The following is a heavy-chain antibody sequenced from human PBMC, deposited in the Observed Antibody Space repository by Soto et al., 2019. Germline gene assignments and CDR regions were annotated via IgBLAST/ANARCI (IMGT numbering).Heavy chain of an antibody. D-gene: IGHD3-3*01. Sequence: EVQLVESGGGLVQSGGSLRLSCAASGFTFRNYWMHWVRQAPGKGLVWVSRISDYGRVNYADSVEGGFTISRDDAKSELQLPMRSLRLEDTAVYYCARGGVEHFDYGGQGDLVTVPS. V-gene: IGHV3-74*01. CDR1: GFTFRNYW. CDR2: ISDYGRV. J-gene: IGHJ4*02. CDR3: ARGGVEHFDY.